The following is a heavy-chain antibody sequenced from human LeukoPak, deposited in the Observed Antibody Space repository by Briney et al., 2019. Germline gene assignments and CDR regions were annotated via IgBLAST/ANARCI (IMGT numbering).Heavy chain of an antibody. J-gene: IGHJ4*02. D-gene: IGHD3-22*01. CDR1: GGSISSCSYY. V-gene: IGHV4-61*02. CDR2: IYTSGST. Sequence: SETLSLTCTVSGGSISSCSYYWSWIRQPAGKGLEWIGRIYTSGSTNYNPSRKSRVTISVDTSKNQCSLKTSSVTAADTAVYYCARDRGKYYYDSSGYYPFDYWGQGTLVTVSS. CDR3: ARDRGKYYYDSSGYYPFDY.